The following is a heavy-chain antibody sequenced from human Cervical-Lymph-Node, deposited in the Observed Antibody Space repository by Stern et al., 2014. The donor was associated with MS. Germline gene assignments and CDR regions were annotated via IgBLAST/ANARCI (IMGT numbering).Heavy chain of an antibody. CDR1: GFPFNTAW. CDR2: NKSKKDGETT. CDR3: ARGGGVNDY. J-gene: IGHJ4*02. Sequence: VKLVQSGGDLVKPAGSLTLSCVVSGFPFNTAWMSWVRQVPGRGMARVGRNKSKKDGETTDHAAPGIGRFTISRDDSKNTLYLQMNSLKTEDTALYYCARGGGVNDYWGQGTLVAVSS. V-gene: IGHV3-15*01. D-gene: IGHD4-23*01.